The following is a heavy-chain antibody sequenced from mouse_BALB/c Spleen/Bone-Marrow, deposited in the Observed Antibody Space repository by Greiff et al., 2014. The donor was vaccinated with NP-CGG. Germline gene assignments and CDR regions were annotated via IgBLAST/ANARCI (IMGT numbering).Heavy chain of an antibody. J-gene: IGHJ4*01. D-gene: IGHD1-2*01. CDR1: GYTFTSFT. CDR3: ARRDYGPFYALDY. CDR2: INPSSGYT. Sequence: QVQLQQSGAELARPGASVKMSCKASGYTFTSFTIHWVKQRPGQGLEWIGYINPSSGYTNYNQNFKDKATLTADKSASTAYMQLTSLTSEDSAVYYCARRDYGPFYALDYWDQGTSVTVSS. V-gene: IGHV1-4*01.